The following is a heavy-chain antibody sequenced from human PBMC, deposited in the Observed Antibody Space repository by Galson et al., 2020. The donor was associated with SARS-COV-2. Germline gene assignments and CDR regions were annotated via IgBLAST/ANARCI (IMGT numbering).Heavy chain of an antibody. CDR3: ARGAQLRYFDWTRLKYNWFDP. V-gene: IGHV4-39*01. D-gene: IGHD3-9*01. J-gene: IGHJ5*02. CDR2: IYYSGST. CDR1: GGSISSSSYY. Sequence: SETLSLTCTVSGGSISSSSYYWGWIRQPPGKGLEWIGSIYYSGSTYYNPSLKSRVTISVDTSKNQFSLKLSSVTAADTAVYYCARGAQLRYFDWTRLKYNWFDPWGQGTLVTVSS.